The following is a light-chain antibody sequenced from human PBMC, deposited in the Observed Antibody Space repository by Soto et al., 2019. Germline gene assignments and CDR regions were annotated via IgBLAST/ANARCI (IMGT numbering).Light chain of an antibody. J-gene: IGKJ5*01. V-gene: IGKV1-12*01. Sequence: LRGPQCSFTLPASVGYGYTITCGASQSISSWLAWYQQKPGRAPNLLIYAASNLQSGVPSSFSGSGSGTAFPLSISSLQPEDFTTYYCQQANSFPITFAQGTRLEIK. CDR1: QSISSW. CDR3: QQANSFPIT. CDR2: AAS.